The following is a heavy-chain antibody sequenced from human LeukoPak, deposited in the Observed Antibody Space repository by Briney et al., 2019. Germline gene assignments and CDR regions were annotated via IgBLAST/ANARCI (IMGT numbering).Heavy chain of an antibody. D-gene: IGHD5-18*01. CDR3: ARYLVRRGYSYGFYYYGTDV. Sequence: SETLSLTCTVSGGSISSYYWSWIRQPPGKGLEWIGYIYYSGSTNYNPSLKSRVTISVDTSKNQFSLKLSSVTAADTAVYYCARYLVRRGYSYGFYYYGTDVWGQGTTVTVSS. CDR2: IYYSGST. CDR1: GGSISSYY. V-gene: IGHV4-59*01. J-gene: IGHJ6*02.